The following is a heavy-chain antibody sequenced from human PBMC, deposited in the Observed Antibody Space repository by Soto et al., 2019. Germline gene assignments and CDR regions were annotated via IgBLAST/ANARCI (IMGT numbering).Heavy chain of an antibody. D-gene: IGHD6-13*01. CDR1: GNSGSSNSAA. V-gene: IGHV6-1*01. J-gene: IGHJ3*02. CDR2: TYYRSKWYN. CDR3: ARDLGLAAAGSVPAFDI. Sequence: PSQTLSLTCAISGNSGSSNSAAWDWIRQSPSRGLEWLGRTYYRSKWYNDYAVSVKSRITINPDTSKNQFSLRLNSVTPEDTAVYYCARDLGLAAAGSVPAFDIWGQGPMVTVSS.